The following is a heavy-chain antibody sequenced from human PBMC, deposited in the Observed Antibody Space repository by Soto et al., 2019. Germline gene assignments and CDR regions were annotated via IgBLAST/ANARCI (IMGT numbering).Heavy chain of an antibody. J-gene: IGHJ6*02. Sequence: VGSLRLSCAASGFTFSSYGMHWVRQAPGKGLEWVAVIWYDGSNKYYADSVKGRFTISRDNSKNTLYLKMNSLRAEDTAVYYCARDGAYCSSTRCYKDYYYGMDVWGQGTTVTVSS. CDR2: IWYDGSNK. D-gene: IGHD2-2*02. V-gene: IGHV3-33*01. CDR3: ARDGAYCSSTRCYKDYYYGMDV. CDR1: GFTFSSYG.